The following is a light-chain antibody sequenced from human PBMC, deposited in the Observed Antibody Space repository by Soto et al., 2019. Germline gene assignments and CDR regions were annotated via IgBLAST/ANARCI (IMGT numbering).Light chain of an antibody. V-gene: IGKV1-17*01. CDR2: AAS. J-gene: IGKJ4*01. Sequence: DIQMTQSPSSLSASVGDRVTITCRASQGIRSDLTWYQQKLGKAPKRLITAASCLRSGVPSRFSGSGSGTEFTLTISGLQPEDLATYYCLQHNSHPFTFGGGTKVEIE. CDR3: LQHNSHPFT. CDR1: QGIRSD.